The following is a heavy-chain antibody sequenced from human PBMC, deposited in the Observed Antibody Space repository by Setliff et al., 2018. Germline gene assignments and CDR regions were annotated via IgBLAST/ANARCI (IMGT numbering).Heavy chain of an antibody. CDR3: ARDRTYYGSGTYTRYFDY. CDR2: VYYTGSA. D-gene: IGHD3-10*01. J-gene: IGHJ4*02. CDR1: GGSISGSSHY. Sequence: SETLSLTCTVSGGSISGSSHYWAWIRQSPGKGLEWLGDVYYTGSAHWNPSLKSRVIISVDTSKNQFSLNLNSVTAADTAVYYCARDRTYYGSGTYTRYFDYWGQGTLVTVSS. V-gene: IGHV4-39*07.